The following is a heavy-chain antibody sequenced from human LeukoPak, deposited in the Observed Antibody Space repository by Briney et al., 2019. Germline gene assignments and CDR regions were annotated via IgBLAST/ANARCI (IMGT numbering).Heavy chain of an antibody. CDR2: ISYDGSNK. J-gene: IGHJ3*01. V-gene: IGHV3-30*04. D-gene: IGHD3-16*02. CDR1: GFTFSSYA. Sequence: GGSLRLSCVASGFTFSSYAMHWVRQAPGKGLEWVAIISYDGSNKYYADSVKGRFTISRDNSKDTLYLQMNSLRAEDTAVYYCAKEALDDYVWGSYRYGAFDFWGQGTMVAVSS. CDR3: AKEALDDYVWGSYRYGAFDF.